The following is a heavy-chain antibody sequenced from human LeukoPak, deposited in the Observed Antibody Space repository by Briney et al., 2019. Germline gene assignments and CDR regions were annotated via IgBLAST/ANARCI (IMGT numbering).Heavy chain of an antibody. D-gene: IGHD2-21*02. CDR3: ARHVSFDLRIVVVTSDWYFDF. CDR1: GGSISSSRFY. Sequence: SETLSLTCIVSGGSISSSRFYWGWIRQPPGKGLEWIGTIHYSGSTYYNPSLKSRVTISADTSKNQFSLNLSSVTAADTGVYYCARHVSFDLRIVVVTSDWYFDFWGRGTLVTVSS. CDR2: IHYSGST. J-gene: IGHJ2*01. V-gene: IGHV4-39*01.